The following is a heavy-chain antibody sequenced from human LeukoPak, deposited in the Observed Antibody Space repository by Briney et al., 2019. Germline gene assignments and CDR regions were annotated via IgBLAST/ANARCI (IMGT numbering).Heavy chain of an antibody. D-gene: IGHD3-16*01. CDR1: GFTFSSYW. CDR2: INHNGNVN. V-gene: IGHV3-7*03. CDR3: ARGGGLDV. J-gene: IGHJ6*02. Sequence: GGSLRLSCAASGFTFSSYWMSWARQAPGKGLEWVASINHNGNVNYYVDSVKGRLTISRDNAKNSLYPQMSNLRAEDAAVYFCARGGGLDVWGQGATVTVSS.